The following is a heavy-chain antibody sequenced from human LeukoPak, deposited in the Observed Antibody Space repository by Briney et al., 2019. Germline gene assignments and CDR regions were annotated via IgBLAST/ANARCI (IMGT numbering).Heavy chain of an antibody. J-gene: IGHJ4*02. CDR3: ARGAYGDYSLDY. CDR1: GGSISSYY. Sequence: SETLSLTCTVSGGSISSYYWSWIRQPPGKGLEWIGYIYYSGSTNYNPSLKSRVTISVDTSKNQFSLNLSSVTAADTAVYYCARGAYGDYSLDYWGQGTLVTVSS. CDR2: IYYSGST. D-gene: IGHD4-17*01. V-gene: IGHV4-59*01.